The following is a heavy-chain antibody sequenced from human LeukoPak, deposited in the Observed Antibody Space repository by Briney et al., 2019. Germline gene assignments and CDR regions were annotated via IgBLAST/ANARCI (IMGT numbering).Heavy chain of an antibody. CDR3: ARLPRRVATTYYYYYGMDV. CDR2: IYYSGST. D-gene: IGHD5-12*01. CDR1: GGSISSYY. Sequence: PSETLSLTCTVSGGSISSYYWSWIRQPPGKGLEWIGYIYYSGSTNYNPSLKSRVTISVDTSKNQFSLKLSSVTAADTAVYYCARLPRRVATTYYYYYGMDVWGQGTTVTVSS. V-gene: IGHV4-59*01. J-gene: IGHJ6*02.